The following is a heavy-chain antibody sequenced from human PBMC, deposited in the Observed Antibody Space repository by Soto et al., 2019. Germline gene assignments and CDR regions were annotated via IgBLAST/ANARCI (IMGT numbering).Heavy chain of an antibody. D-gene: IGHD2-21*02. Sequence: SETLSLTCIVSGESISSSSYYWGWIRQPPGKGLEWIGSIYYSGRTYYNPSFKSRVTISIDTSKNQFSLRLSSVTATDTAVYYCARQRTTVVTQAYFDHWGQGALVTAPQ. V-gene: IGHV4-39*01. CDR1: GESISSSSYY. CDR2: IYYSGRT. J-gene: IGHJ4*02. CDR3: ARQRTTVVTQAYFDH.